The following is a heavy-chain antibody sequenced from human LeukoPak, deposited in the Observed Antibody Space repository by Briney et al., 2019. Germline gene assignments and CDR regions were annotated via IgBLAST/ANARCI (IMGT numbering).Heavy chain of an antibody. CDR1: ALTHCLQA. CDR2: ISYEGGNQ. Sequence: GGSMSLSCAVSALTHCLQAGRCDRQAPGKGLEWVAVISYEGGNQHYADSVKGRFIISRDNPSNTLYLQMNILRTDDTAVYYCAKEGTPQVSTWYDLWGQGTQVIVSS. CDR3: AKEGTPQVSTWYDL. D-gene: IGHD3-10*01. J-gene: IGHJ5*02. V-gene: IGHV3-30*18.